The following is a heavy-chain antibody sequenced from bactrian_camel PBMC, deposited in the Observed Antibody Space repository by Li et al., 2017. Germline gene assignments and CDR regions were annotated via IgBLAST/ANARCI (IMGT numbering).Heavy chain of an antibody. Sequence: VQLVESGGGSVQAGGSLRLSCVASGLAGSNLYMAWFRQAPGKEREGVAAIDNAGSATYTYAVQGRFTISKDSAKNTLYLQMDSLKPEDSAMYYCAADQYAFNLGNAYRYWGQGTQVTVS. V-gene: IGHV3S53*01. CDR1: GLAGSNLY. D-gene: IGHD1*01. CDR3: AADQYAFNLGNAYRY. CDR2: IDNAGSA. J-gene: IGHJ4*01.